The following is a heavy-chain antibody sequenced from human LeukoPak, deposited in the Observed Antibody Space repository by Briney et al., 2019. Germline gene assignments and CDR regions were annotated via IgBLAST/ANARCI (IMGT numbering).Heavy chain of an antibody. D-gene: IGHD6-13*01. J-gene: IGHJ5*02. V-gene: IGHV4-38-2*02. CDR2: MYHSGST. Sequence: PSETLSLTCTVSGYSISSGYYWGWIRQPPGKGLEWIGSMYHSGSTYYNPSLKSRVTISVDTSKNQFSLKLSSVTAADTAVYYCARDGTWYSSSRYSSWFDPWGQGTLVTVSS. CDR1: GYSISSGYY. CDR3: ARDGTWYSSSRYSSWFDP.